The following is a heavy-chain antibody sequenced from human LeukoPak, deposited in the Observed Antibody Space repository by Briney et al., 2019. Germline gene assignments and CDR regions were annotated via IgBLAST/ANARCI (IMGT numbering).Heavy chain of an antibody. CDR2: ISYDGSNK. CDR1: GFTFSSYG. CDR3: ARAGGWLQDYFDY. D-gene: IGHD5-24*01. J-gene: IGHJ4*02. Sequence: GGSLRLSCAASGFTFSSYGMHWVRQAPGKGLEWVAVISYDGSNKYYADSVKGRLTISRDNSKNTLYLQMNSLRAEDTAVYYCARAGGWLQDYFDYWGQGTLVTVSS. V-gene: IGHV3-30*03.